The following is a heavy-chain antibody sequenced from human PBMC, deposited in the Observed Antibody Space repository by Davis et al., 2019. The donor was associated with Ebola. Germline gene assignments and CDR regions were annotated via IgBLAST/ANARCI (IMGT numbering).Heavy chain of an antibody. CDR3: TRDRVAGILDY. CDR1: GYTFISYG. D-gene: IGHD6-19*01. CDR2: ITVYNGNT. V-gene: IGHV1-18*01. J-gene: IGHJ4*02. Sequence: AASVKVSCKASGYTFISYGISWVRQAPGQGLEWMGWITVYNGNTNYAQNLQGRVTMTTDTSTSTAYMELRSLRSDGTAVYYCTRDRVAGILDYWGQGTLVTVSS.